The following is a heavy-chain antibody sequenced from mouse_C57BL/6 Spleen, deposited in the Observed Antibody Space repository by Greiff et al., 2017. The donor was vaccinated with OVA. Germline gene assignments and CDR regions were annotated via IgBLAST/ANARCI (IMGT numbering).Heavy chain of an antibody. D-gene: IGHD1-1*01. Sequence: EVQLQESGGGLVKPGGSLKLSCAASGFTFSSYAMSWVRQTPEKRLEWVATISDGGSYTYYPDNVKGRFTISRDNAKNNLYLQMSHLKSEDTAMYYCARDGVLRRGDYWGQGTSVTVSS. CDR1: GFTFSSYA. J-gene: IGHJ4*01. V-gene: IGHV5-4*01. CDR2: ISDGGSYT. CDR3: ARDGVLRRGDY.